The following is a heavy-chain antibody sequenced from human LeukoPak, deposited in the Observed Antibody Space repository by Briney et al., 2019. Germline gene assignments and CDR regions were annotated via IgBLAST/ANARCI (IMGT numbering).Heavy chain of an antibody. D-gene: IGHD3-10*01. CDR3: ARGEGYYGSGSYRG. CDR2: IYYSGIT. Sequence: SETLSLTCTVSGASISGSSHYFWGWIRQTPGKGLEWIGSIYYSGITYYTPSLKSRLTISVDTSRNQFSLKLSSVTAADTAVYYCARGEGYYGSGSYRGWGQGTLVTVSS. J-gene: IGHJ4*02. CDR1: GASISGSSHYF. V-gene: IGHV4-39*07.